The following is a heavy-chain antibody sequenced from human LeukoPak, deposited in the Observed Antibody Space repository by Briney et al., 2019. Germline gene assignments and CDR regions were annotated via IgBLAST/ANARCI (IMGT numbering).Heavy chain of an antibody. Sequence: SVKVSCKASGGTFSSYAISWVRPAPGQGLEWMGGIIPIFGTANYAQKFQGRVTITADESTSTAYMELSSLRSEDTAVYYCASGGYSYGYALDYWGQGTLVTVSS. D-gene: IGHD5-18*01. CDR3: ASGGYSYGYALDY. CDR2: IIPIFGTA. V-gene: IGHV1-69*13. CDR1: GGTFSSYA. J-gene: IGHJ4*02.